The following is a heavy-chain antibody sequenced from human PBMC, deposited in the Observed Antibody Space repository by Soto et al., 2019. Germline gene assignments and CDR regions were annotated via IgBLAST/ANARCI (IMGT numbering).Heavy chain of an antibody. CDR3: AHQYSGYDSDYYYGMDV. Sequence: SGPTLVNPTQTLTLTCTFSGFSLSTSGVGVGWIRQPPGKALEWLALIYWNDDKRYSPSLKSRLTITKDTSKNQVVLTMTNMDPVDTATYYCAHQYSGYDSDYYYGMDVWGQATTVTVS. CDR1: GFSLSTSGVG. D-gene: IGHD5-12*01. CDR2: IYWNDDK. V-gene: IGHV2-5*01. J-gene: IGHJ6*02.